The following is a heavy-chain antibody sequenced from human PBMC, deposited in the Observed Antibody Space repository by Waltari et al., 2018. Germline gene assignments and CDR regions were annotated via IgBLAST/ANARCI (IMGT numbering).Heavy chain of an antibody. D-gene: IGHD5-18*01. Sequence: QLQLQESGPGLVKPSETLSLTCTVSGGSISSSSYYWGWIRQPPGKGLEWIGSIYYSGSTYYNPALKSRVTISVDTSKNQFSLKLSSVTAADTAVYYCARSVTNTAYYMDVWGKGTTVTVSS. CDR1: GGSISSSSYY. CDR3: ARSVTNTAYYMDV. CDR2: IYYSGST. J-gene: IGHJ6*03. V-gene: IGHV4-39*01.